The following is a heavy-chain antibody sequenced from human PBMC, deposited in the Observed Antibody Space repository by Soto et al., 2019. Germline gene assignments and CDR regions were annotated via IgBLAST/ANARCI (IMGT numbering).Heavy chain of an antibody. Sequence: QVQLQESGPRLVKPSGTLSLTCSVSGGSIRTDTWWSWVRQTPRKGLEWIGEVYNSGNTAYNPSLKGRATISVERSKTRFSLNVNSVTAADTAVYYCARGYGDYEEWGQGTLVTVS. V-gene: IGHV4-4*02. CDR1: GGSIRTDTW. CDR3: ARGYGDYEE. J-gene: IGHJ4*02. D-gene: IGHD4-17*01. CDR2: VYNSGNT.